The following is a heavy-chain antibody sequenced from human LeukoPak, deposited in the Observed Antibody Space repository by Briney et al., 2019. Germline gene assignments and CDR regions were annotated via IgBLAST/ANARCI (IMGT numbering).Heavy chain of an antibody. V-gene: IGHV3-7*01. CDR3: ARDPESSAFDL. CDR1: GFTFSTYW. CDR2: IKQDGSVK. Sequence: GGSLRLSCVASGFTFSTYWMSWVRQTPEKGLEFVANIKQDGSVKNYRDSLKGRSTISRDNAGESLYLEINSLRADDTAVYYCARDPESSAFDLWGQGALVTVSS. J-gene: IGHJ4*02.